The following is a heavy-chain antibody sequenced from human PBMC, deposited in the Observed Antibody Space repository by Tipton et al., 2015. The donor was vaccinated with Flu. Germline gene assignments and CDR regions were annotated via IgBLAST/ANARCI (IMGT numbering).Heavy chain of an antibody. Sequence: SLRLSCAASGLTFSTYAMHWIRQAPGKGLEWVAIISYDGGIEYYADSVKGRFTISRDNSKNTLYLQMNSLRAEDTALYYCASPIVADYWGQGTLVTVSS. CDR1: GLTFSTYA. CDR2: ISYDGGIE. J-gene: IGHJ4*02. V-gene: IGHV3-30*01. CDR3: ASPIVADY. D-gene: IGHD5-12*01.